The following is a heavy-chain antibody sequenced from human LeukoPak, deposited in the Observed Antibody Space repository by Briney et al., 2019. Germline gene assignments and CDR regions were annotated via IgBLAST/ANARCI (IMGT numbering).Heavy chain of an antibody. Sequence: SETLSLTCAVYGGSFSGYYWSWIRQPPGKGLEWIGEINHSGSTNYNPSLKSRVTLSVDTSKNQFSLKLSSVTAADTAVYYCARGAVAGSQDFDYWGQGTLVTVSS. CDR2: INHSGST. CDR1: GGSFSGYY. CDR3: ARGAVAGSQDFDY. V-gene: IGHV4-34*01. D-gene: IGHD6-19*01. J-gene: IGHJ4*02.